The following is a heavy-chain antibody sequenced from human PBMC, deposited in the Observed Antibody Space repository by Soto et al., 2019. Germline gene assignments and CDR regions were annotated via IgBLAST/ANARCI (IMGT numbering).Heavy chain of an antibody. J-gene: IGHJ4*02. Sequence: QVQLVESGGGVVQPGRSLRLSCAASGFTFSSYAMHWVHQAPGKGLEWVAVISYDGSNKYYADSVKGRFTISRDNSKNTLYLQMNSLRAEDTAVYYCAREEGDSSSWYFDYWGQGTLVTVSS. CDR3: AREEGDSSSWYFDY. V-gene: IGHV3-30-3*01. CDR1: GFTFSSYA. D-gene: IGHD6-13*01. CDR2: ISYDGSNK.